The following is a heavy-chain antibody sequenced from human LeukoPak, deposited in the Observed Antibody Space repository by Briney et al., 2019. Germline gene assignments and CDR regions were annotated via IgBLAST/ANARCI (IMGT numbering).Heavy chain of an antibody. Sequence: GGSLRLSCAASGFTFSSYAMHWVRQAPGKGLEWVAFIRSDESNKYYADSVKGRFTISRDDSKGTLYLQMNSLRAEDTAVYYCAKRNDDYGDYYFDYWGQGTLVTVSS. CDR3: AKRNDDYGDYYFDY. J-gene: IGHJ4*02. CDR1: GFTFSSYA. D-gene: IGHD4-17*01. V-gene: IGHV3-30*02. CDR2: IRSDESNK.